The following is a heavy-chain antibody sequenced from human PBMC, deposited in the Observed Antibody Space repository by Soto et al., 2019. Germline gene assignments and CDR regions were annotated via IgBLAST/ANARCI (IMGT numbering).Heavy chain of an antibody. CDR3: AKGGVFGVVIIGD. V-gene: IGHV3-30*18. J-gene: IGHJ4*02. D-gene: IGHD3-3*01. Sequence: GGSLRLSCAASGFTFSSYGMHWVRQAPGKALEWVAVISYDGSNKYYADSVKGRFTISRDNSKNTLYLQMNSLRAEDTAVYYWAKGGVFGVVIIGDWGQGAQGTVSS. CDR2: ISYDGSNK. CDR1: GFTFSSYG.